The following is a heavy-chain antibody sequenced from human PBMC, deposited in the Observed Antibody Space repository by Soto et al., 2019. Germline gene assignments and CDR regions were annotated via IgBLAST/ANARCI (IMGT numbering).Heavy chain of an antibody. CDR1: GGSFSGYY. CDR3: ARDGRLAGY. J-gene: IGHJ1*01. V-gene: IGHV4-34*01. Sequence: SLTCAVYGGSFSGYYWSWIRQPPGKGLEWIGEINHSGSTNYNPSLKSRATISVDTSKNQFSLKLSSVTAADTAVYYCARDGRLAGYWGQGTLAPVS. D-gene: IGHD1-26*01. CDR2: INHSGST.